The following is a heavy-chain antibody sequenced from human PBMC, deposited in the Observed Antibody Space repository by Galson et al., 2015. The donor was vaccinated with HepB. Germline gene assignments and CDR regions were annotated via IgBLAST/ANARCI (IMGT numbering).Heavy chain of an antibody. J-gene: IGHJ4*02. CDR3: ARVADVDYGDHSHFDF. Sequence: SLRLSCAAPGFTFSDYYMSWIRQAPGKGLEWVSYISHSTLYTNYADSVKGRITISRDNARNSLYLQLNSLRAEDTAVYYCARVADVDYGDHSHFDFWGQGTLVTVSS. CDR1: GFTFSDYY. V-gene: IGHV3-11*06. D-gene: IGHD4-17*01. CDR2: ISHSTLYT.